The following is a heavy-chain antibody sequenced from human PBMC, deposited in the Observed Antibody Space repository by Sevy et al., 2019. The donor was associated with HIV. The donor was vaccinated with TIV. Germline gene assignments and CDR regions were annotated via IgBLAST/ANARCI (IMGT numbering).Heavy chain of an antibody. J-gene: IGHJ4*02. CDR3: AKDLDDYGDYVHYFDY. Sequence: GGSLRLSCAASGFTFSSYGMHWVRQAPGKGLEWVSAISGSGGSTYYADSVKGRFTISRDNSKNTLYLQMNSLRAEDTAVYYCAKDLDDYGDYVHYFDYWGPGTLVTVSS. D-gene: IGHD4-17*01. V-gene: IGHV3-23*01. CDR1: GFTFSSYG. CDR2: ISGSGGST.